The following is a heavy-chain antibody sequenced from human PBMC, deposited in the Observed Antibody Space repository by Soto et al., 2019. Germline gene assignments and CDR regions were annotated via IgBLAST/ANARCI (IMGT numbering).Heavy chain of an antibody. CDR1: GFTFSSYS. J-gene: IGHJ4*02. D-gene: IGHD2-21*02. CDR3: ARDNPMWVTQPDY. V-gene: IGHV3-48*01. Sequence: GGSLRLSCAASGFTFSSYSMNWVRQAPGKGLEWVSYISSSSSTIYYADSVKGRFTISRDNAKNSLYLQMNSLRAEDTAVYYCARDNPMWVTQPDYWGQGTLVTVSS. CDR2: ISSSSSTI.